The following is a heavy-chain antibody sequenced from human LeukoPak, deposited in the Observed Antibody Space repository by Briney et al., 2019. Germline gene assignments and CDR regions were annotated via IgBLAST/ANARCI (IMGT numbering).Heavy chain of an antibody. D-gene: IGHD6-13*01. V-gene: IGHV3-30*02. CDR3: AEDGAIAAVLHAEYFQH. CDR1: GFTFSSYG. J-gene: IGHJ1*01. CDR2: IRYDGSNK. Sequence: GGSLRLSCAASGFTFSSYGMHWVRQAPGKGLEWVAFIRYDGSNKYYADSVKGRFTISRDNSKNTLYLQMNSLRAEDTAVYYCAEDGAIAAVLHAEYFQHWGQGTLVTVSS.